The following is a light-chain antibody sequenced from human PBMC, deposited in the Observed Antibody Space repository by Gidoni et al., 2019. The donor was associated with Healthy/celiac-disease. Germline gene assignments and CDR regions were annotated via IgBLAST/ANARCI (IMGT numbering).Light chain of an antibody. J-gene: IGKJ4*01. CDR1: QSVSSY. Sequence: EIVLTQSPATLSLSPGERATLSCSASQSVSSYLAWYQQKPGQAPRLLIYDAPNRATGIPARFSGSWSGTDFTLTISSLEPEDFAVYYFQQRSNWPPGELTFGGXTKVEIK. V-gene: IGKV3-11*01. CDR3: QQRSNWPPGELT. CDR2: DAP.